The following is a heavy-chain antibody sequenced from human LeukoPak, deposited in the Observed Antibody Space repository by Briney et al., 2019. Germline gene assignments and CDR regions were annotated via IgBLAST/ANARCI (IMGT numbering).Heavy chain of an antibody. CDR2: INPSGGST. J-gene: IGHJ4*02. D-gene: IGHD3-22*01. Sequence: ASVKVSCKASGYTFTSYYMHWVRQAPGQGLEWMGIINPSGGSTSYAQKFQGRVTMTRDTSKNQFSLKLSSVTAADTAVYYCARTYLTYYDSSGFEYWGQGTLVTVSS. CDR1: GYTFTSYY. CDR3: ARTYLTYYDSSGFEY. V-gene: IGHV1-46*01.